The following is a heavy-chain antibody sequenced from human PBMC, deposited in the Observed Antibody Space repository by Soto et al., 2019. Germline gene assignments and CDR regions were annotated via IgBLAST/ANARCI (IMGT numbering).Heavy chain of an antibody. CDR3: ATAIAGDAFDI. Sequence: QVQLVQSGAEVKKPGASVKVSCKASGYTFTSYAMHWVRQAPGQRLEWMGWINAGNGNTKYSQKFPGRGTITRDTSASTAYMELSSLRSEDTAVYYCATAIAGDAFDIWGRGTMVTVSS. CDR1: GYTFTSYA. J-gene: IGHJ3*02. V-gene: IGHV1-3*01. CDR2: INAGNGNT.